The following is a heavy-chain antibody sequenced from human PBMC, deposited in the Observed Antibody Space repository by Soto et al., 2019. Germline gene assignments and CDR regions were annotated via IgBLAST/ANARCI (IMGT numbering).Heavy chain of an antibody. CDR3: ASGGVEYRYYGMDV. CDR1: GGSISSGGYS. CDR2: IYHSGST. D-gene: IGHD6-6*01. V-gene: IGHV4-30-2*01. J-gene: IGHJ6*02. Sequence: SETLSLTCAVSGGSISSGGYSWSWIRQPPGKGLEWIGYIYHSGSTYYNPSLKSRVTISVDRSKNQFSLKLSSVTAADTAVYYCASGGVEYRYYGMDVWGQGTTVTVSS.